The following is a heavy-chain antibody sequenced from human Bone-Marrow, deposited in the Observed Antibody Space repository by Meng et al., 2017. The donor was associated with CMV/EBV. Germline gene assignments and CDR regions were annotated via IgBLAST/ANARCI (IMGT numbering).Heavy chain of an antibody. CDR3: ARDGSRGSYYYYGMDV. D-gene: IGHD3-10*01. CDR2: INPSGGST. V-gene: IGHV1-46*01. J-gene: IGHJ6*02. Sequence: SGYTYTSYYMHWVRQAPGQGLEWMGIINPSGGSTSYAQKFQGRVTMTRDTSTSTVYMELGSLRSEDTAVYYCARDGSRGSYYYYGMDVWGQGTTVTVSS. CDR1: GYTYTSYY.